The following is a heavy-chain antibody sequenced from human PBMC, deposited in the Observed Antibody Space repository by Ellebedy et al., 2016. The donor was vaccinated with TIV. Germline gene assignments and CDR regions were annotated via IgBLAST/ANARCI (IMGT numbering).Heavy chain of an antibody. CDR3: VKLDSSGFYYGRLDY. J-gene: IGHJ4*02. V-gene: IGHV3-23*01. D-gene: IGHD3-22*01. CDR1: GFTLSSFA. Sequence: GGSLRLSCTSSGFTLSSFAMHWVRQAPGKGLEWVSGISAGGGSIHYVDSVKGRFTISRDNSKKTLYLQMNSLRAEDTAVYYCVKLDSSGFYYGRLDYWGQGTLVTVSS. CDR2: ISAGGGSI.